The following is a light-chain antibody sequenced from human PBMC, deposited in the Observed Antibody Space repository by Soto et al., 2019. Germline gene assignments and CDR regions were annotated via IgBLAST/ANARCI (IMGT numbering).Light chain of an antibody. Sequence: DIHMTQSPSTLSASVGDRVTITCRASQSISSWLAWYQQKPGKAPKLLIYKTSSLGTGVPSRFSGSGSGTEFTLTISSLQPDDFANYYCQHYKDYSWTFGQGTKVEVK. CDR3: QHYKDYSWT. CDR1: QSISSW. J-gene: IGKJ1*01. CDR2: KTS. V-gene: IGKV1-5*03.